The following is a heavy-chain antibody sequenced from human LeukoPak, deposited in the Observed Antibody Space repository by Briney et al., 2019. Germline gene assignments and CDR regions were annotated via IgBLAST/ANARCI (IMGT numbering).Heavy chain of an antibody. D-gene: IGHD1-26*01. Sequence: SETLSLTCTVSGGSFSSYYWTWIRQPAGKGLEWIGRIYNSGTTNYSPSLESRVTMSLDTSKNRLSLSLSSVTAADTAVYYCARDRLGATGHWRIDVWGRGTLVTVSS. CDR2: IYNSGTT. CDR1: GGSFSSYY. CDR3: ARDRLGATGHWRIDV. V-gene: IGHV4-4*07. J-gene: IGHJ2*01.